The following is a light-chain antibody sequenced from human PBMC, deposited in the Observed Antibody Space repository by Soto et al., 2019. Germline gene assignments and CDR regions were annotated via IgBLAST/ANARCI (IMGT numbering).Light chain of an antibody. CDR1: QSALFTSNNKKY. V-gene: IGKV4-1*01. J-gene: IGKJ4*01. CDR3: QQYYTTPLT. Sequence: DIVMTQSPDSLAVSLGERATIKCKSSQSALFTSNNKKYSGWFQQKPRQPPTLILSWASTRESGVPDRFSGSGSGKDFTLTISSLQAEDVAVYYCQQYYTTPLTFGGGTKVDIK. CDR2: WAS.